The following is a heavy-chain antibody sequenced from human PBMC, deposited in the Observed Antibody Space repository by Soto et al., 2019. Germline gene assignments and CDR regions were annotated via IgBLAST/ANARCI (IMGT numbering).Heavy chain of an antibody. Sequence: QVQLVESGGGVVQPGRSLRLSCPASGFTFSSYGMHWVRQAPGKGLEWVAVISYDGSNKYYADSVKGRVTISRDNSKNTLYLQMNSLRAEDTAVYYCAPWFGAFDYWGQGTLVTVSS. J-gene: IGHJ4*02. CDR3: APWFGAFDY. CDR1: GFTFSSYG. CDR2: ISYDGSNK. D-gene: IGHD3-10*01. V-gene: IGHV3-30*03.